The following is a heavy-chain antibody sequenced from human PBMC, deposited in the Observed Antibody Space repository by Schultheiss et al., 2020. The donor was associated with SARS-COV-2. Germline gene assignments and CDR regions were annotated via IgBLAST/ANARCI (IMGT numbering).Heavy chain of an antibody. CDR1: GFTFSSYS. CDR2: ISGSGGST. J-gene: IGHJ4*02. CDR3: AKDISPFMELEPDVFDY. V-gene: IGHV3-23*01. D-gene: IGHD1-1*01. Sequence: GGSLRLSCAASGFTFSSYSMNWVRQAPGKGLEWVSAISGSGGSTYYADSVKGRFTISRDNSKNSLYLQMNSLRAEDTALYYCAKDISPFMELEPDVFDYWGQGTLVTVSS.